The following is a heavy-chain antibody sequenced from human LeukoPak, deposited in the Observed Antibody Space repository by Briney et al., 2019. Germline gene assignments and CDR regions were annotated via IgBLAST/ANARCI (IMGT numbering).Heavy chain of an antibody. CDR2: IDPSGGST. CDR1: GYTFTIYY. Sequence: GASVTVSFTASGYTFTIYYMHWVRQAPGQGLEWMGIIDPSGGSTSYAQKFQGRVTMTRDMSTSTDYMELSSLRSEDTAVYYCARDNSVEDTAWWFDPWGQGTLVTVSS. CDR3: ARDNSVEDTAWWFDP. V-gene: IGHV1-46*01. D-gene: IGHD4-23*01. J-gene: IGHJ5*02.